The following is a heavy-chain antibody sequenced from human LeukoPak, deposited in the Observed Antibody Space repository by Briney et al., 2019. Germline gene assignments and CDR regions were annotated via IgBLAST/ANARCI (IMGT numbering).Heavy chain of an antibody. D-gene: IGHD2-15*01. CDR2: ISAYNGNT. V-gene: IGHV1-18*01. CDR3: ARSLVDFDY. Sequence: ASVKVSCKASGYTFTSCGISRVRQAPGQGLEWMGWISAYNGNTNYAQKLQGRVTMTTDTSTSTAYMELRSMRSDATAVYYCARSLVDFDYWGQGTLVTVSS. J-gene: IGHJ4*02. CDR1: GYTFTSCG.